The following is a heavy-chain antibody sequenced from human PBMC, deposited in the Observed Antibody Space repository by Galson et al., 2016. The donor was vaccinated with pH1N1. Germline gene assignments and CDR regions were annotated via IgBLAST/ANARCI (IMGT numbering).Heavy chain of an antibody. CDR2: INSDGSST. CDR3: ARNFGLSGSGRHFDF. D-gene: IGHD3-16*01. J-gene: IGHJ4*02. V-gene: IGHV3-74*01. Sequence: SLRLSCAASGFTFSSYWMHWVRQAPGKGLVWVSRINSDGSSTSCADSVKGRFTISRDNAKNTLYLQMHSLRAEDTAVYYWARNFGLSGSGRHFDFWGQGTLVTVSS. CDR1: GFTFSSYW.